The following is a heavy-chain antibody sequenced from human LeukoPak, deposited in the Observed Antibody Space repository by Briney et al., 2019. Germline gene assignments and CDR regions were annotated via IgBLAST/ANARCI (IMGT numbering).Heavy chain of an antibody. CDR1: GGSISSYY. CDR2: IFNSGST. CDR3: ARQGGSNSPYYYYYMDV. J-gene: IGHJ6*03. V-gene: IGHV4-59*08. Sequence: SETLSLTCTVSGGSISSYYWSWIRQPPGKGLEWIGYIFNSGSTNYNPSLKSRVTISVHTSKNQFSLKVSSVTAADTAVYYCARQGGSNSPYYYYYMDVWGKGTTVTVSS. D-gene: IGHD6-13*01.